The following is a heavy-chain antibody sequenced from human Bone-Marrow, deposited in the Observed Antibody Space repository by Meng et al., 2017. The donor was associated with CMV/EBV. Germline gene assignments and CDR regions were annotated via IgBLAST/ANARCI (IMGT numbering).Heavy chain of an antibody. Sequence: GSLRLSCTVSGGSISTYYWSWIRQPPGKGLEWIGYIYYSGSTNYNPSLKSRVTISVDTAKNQFPLKLSSVTAADTAVYYCARVCPGAADGSRLFDYWGQGTLVTVSS. J-gene: IGHJ4*02. V-gene: IGHV4-59*01. D-gene: IGHD6-13*01. CDR3: ARVCPGAADGSRLFDY. CDR1: GGSISTYY. CDR2: IYYSGST.